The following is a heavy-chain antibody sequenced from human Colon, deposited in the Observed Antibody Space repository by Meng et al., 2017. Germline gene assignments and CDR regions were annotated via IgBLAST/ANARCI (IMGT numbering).Heavy chain of an antibody. D-gene: IGHD6-25*01. V-gene: IGHV7-4-1*02. Sequence: QVQLVQSGAEVKRPGASVKVSCKASGYSFSTYYIHWVRQAPGQGLEWMGWINTNTGKPTYAQGLTGRFVFSLDTSVSTAYLQISSLKAEDTAVYYCARDSEAADYWGQGTLVTVSS. CDR2: INTNTGKP. J-gene: IGHJ4*02. CDR3: ARDSEAADY. CDR1: GYSFSTYY.